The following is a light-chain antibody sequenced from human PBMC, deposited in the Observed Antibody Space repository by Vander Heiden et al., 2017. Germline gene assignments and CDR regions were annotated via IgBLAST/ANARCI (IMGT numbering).Light chain of an antibody. CDR3: QVWDSSSDHWV. CDR1: NIGSKS. V-gene: IGLV3-21*03. CDR2: DDS. J-gene: IGLJ3*02. Sequence: SYVLTQPPSVSVAPGKPARITCWGNNIGSKSVHGYQQKPGQAPVLVVYDDSDRPSGIPERFSGSNSGNTATLTISRVEAGDEADYYCQVWDSSSDHWVFGGGTKLTVL.